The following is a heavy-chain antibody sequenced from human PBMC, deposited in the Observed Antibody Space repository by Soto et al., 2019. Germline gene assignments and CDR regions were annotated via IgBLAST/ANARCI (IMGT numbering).Heavy chain of an antibody. CDR2: ISSSSTTI. CDR1: GFTFSSYS. V-gene: IGHV3-48*02. Sequence: PGGSLRLSCAASGFTFSSYSMNWVRQAPGKGLEWVSYISSSSTTIYYAGSVKGRFTISRDNAKNSLYLQMNSLRDEDTAVYYCARGCGGDCFRSDYWGQGTPVTVSS. CDR3: ARGCGGDCFRSDY. D-gene: IGHD2-21*02. J-gene: IGHJ4*02.